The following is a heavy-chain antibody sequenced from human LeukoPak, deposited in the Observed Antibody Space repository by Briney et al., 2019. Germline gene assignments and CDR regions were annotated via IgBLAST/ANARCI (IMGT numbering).Heavy chain of an antibody. V-gene: IGHV5-51*01. CDR3: ARLVDCTNGVCYRFDY. CDR2: IYPGDSDT. CDR1: GYSFTSYW. J-gene: IGHJ4*02. Sequence: GESLKISCKGSGYSFTSYWIGWVRQMPGKGLEWMGIIYPGDSDTRYSPSFQGQVTISADKSISTAYLQWSSLKASDTAVYYCARLVDCTNGVCYRFDYWGQGTLVTVSS. D-gene: IGHD2-8*01.